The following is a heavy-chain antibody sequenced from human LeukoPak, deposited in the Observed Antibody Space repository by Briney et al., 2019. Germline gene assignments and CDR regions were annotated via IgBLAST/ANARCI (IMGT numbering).Heavy chain of an antibody. V-gene: IGHV2-70*04. CDR1: GFSLSTSGMR. CDR2: IDWDDDK. CDR3: ARAYGSGSLHFDY. D-gene: IGHD3-10*01. Sequence: SGPALVKPTQTLTLTCTFSGFSLSTSGMRVSWIRQPPGKALEWLARIDWDDDKFYSTSLKTRLTISKDTSKNQVVLTMTNMDPVDTATYYCARAYGSGSLHFDYWGQGTLVTVSP. J-gene: IGHJ4*02.